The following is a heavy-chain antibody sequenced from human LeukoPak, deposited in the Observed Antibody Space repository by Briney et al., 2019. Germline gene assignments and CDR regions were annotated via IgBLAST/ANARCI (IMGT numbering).Heavy chain of an antibody. V-gene: IGHV3-23*01. CDR2: ISGSGHTT. J-gene: IGHJ4*02. D-gene: IGHD4-17*01. CDR1: GLIFSSYA. Sequence: GGSLRLSCAASGLIFSSYAMSWVRQAPGKGLEWVSAISGSGHTTYYADSVKGRFTISRDNPKNTLYLQMNSLRAEDTAVYYCANGIPMTTVTTKGYYFDYWGQGTLVTVSS. CDR3: ANGIPMTTVTTKGYYFDY.